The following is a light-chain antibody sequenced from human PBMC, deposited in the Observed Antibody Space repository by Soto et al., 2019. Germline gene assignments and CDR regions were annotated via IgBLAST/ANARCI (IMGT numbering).Light chain of an antibody. V-gene: IGKV3-15*01. J-gene: IGKJ1*01. CDR3: QQYGSSSRT. Sequence: EIVMTQSPATLSVSPGERATLSCRASQSVNSDLAWYQQKPGQAPRLLISGASTGATGIPPRFSGSGSGTEFTLTISSLEPEDFAVYYCQQYGSSSRTFGQGTKVDIK. CDR2: GAS. CDR1: QSVNSD.